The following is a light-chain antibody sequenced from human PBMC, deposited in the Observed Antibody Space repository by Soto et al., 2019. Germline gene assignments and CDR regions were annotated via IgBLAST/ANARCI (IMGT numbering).Light chain of an antibody. J-gene: IGKJ2*01. Sequence: DIQLTQSPSFLSASVGDRVTITCRASQAISNYFAWYQQIPGKAPKLLIYAASPLQNGVPPRFSGSGSGTEFTLTISSLQPEDFATYYCQQLNDYPYTFGQGTKLDI. V-gene: IGKV1-9*01. CDR2: AAS. CDR3: QQLNDYPYT. CDR1: QAISNY.